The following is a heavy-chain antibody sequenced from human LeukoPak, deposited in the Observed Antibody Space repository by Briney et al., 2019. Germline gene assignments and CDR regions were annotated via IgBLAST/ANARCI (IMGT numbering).Heavy chain of an antibody. CDR1: GYSFITYW. V-gene: IGHV5-51*01. D-gene: IGHD6-6*01. CDR3: ARRFSSSEFFDH. Sequence: GESLKISCKASGYSFITYWIGWVRQMPGKGLEWMGIVYPGDSEARYGPSFQGQVTISVDKSISTAYLQWSSLKASDTAMYYCARRFSSSEFFDHWGQGTLVTVSS. J-gene: IGHJ4*02. CDR2: VYPGDSEA.